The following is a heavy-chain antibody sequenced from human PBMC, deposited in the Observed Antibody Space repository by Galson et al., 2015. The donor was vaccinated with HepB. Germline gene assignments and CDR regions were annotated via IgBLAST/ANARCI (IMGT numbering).Heavy chain of an antibody. D-gene: IGHD2/OR15-2a*01. CDR3: VRDLTYFGTFVYYDALDI. V-gene: IGHV3-7*01. CDR2: IKDDGSET. J-gene: IGHJ3*02. Sequence: SLRLSCAASGFTFSSYWMTWVRQAPGKGLEWVANIKDDGSETNYVDSVKGRFTISRDNVATSLYLQMNTLRPEETAVYYCVRDLTYFGTFVYYDALDIWGHGTMVIASS. CDR1: GFTFSSYW.